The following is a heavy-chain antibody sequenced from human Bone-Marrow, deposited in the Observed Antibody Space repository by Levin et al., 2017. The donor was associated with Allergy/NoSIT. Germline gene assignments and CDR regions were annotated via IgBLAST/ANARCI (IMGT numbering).Heavy chain of an antibody. J-gene: IGHJ6*02. V-gene: IGHV3-30*03. D-gene: IGHD3-3*01. CDR2: ISHDGSDK. CDR3: ARDQEEWAYYCYFAMDV. Sequence: GGSLRLSCAASGFTLSNYGLHWVRQAPGKGLEWLAVISHDGSDKHYVDSVKGRFTISRDNSKDTVYLHLSSLRVEDTAVYFCARDQEEWAYYCYFAMDVWGQGTTVTVSS. CDR1: GFTLSNYG.